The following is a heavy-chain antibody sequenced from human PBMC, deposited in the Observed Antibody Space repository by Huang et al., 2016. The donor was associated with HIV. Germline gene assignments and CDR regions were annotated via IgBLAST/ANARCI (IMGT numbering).Heavy chain of an antibody. CDR3: ARDGRESTDFWVNYSWFDR. CDR1: GYTFNKYT. Sequence: QVQLVQSGSELKKPGASVSVSCKASGYTFNKYTMNWVRKGPGQGLEWMGSTTTNTGNPTDGRDFTGRFGFSLDTSVTTAYLQISNLKTEDTAVYYCARDGRESTDFWVNYSWFDRWGQGTLVTVSS. J-gene: IGHJ5*02. CDR2: TTTNTGNP. V-gene: IGHV7-4-1*02. D-gene: IGHD3-10*01.